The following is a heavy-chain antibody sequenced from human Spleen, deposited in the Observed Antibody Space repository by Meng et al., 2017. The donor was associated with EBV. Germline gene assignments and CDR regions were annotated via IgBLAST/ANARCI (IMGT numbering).Heavy chain of an antibody. CDR3: ARGPGDYLVLDWFDP. D-gene: IGHD4-17*01. J-gene: IGHJ5*02. V-gene: IGHV4-34*01. Sequence: HVSLSQRGGGLLELSETPSITCALYGGSFSGYCWSWIRQTPGKELQWNGEINDSGKTNYNTSLKSRVPMSVDMSTLQFSLNLTSVTAADTAVYYCARGPGDYLVLDWFDPWGQGTLVTASS. CDR1: GGSFSGYC. CDR2: INDSGKT.